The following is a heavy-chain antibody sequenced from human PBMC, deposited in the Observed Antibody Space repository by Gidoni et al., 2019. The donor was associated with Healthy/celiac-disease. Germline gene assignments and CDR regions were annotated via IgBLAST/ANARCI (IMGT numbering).Heavy chain of an antibody. J-gene: IGHJ4*02. CDR1: GLTFSSYD. D-gene: IGHD5-18*01. V-gene: IGHV3-13*04. CDR3: ARGRGYSYGHFDY. CDR2: IGTAGDT. Sequence: EVQLVESGGGLVQPGGSLRLSCAASGLTFSSYDMHWVRQATGKGLEWVSAIGTAGDTYYPGSVKGRFTISRENAKNSLYLQMNSLRAGDTAVYYCARGRGYSYGHFDYWGQGTLVTVSS.